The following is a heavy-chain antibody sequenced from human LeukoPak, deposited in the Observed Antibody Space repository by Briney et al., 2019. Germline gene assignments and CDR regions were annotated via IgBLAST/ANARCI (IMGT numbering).Heavy chain of an antibody. V-gene: IGHV3-30*18. Sequence: GGSLRLSCAASGFTFSSYGMHWVRQAPGKGLEWVAVISYDGSNKYYADSVKGRFTISRDNSKNTLYLQMNSLRAEDTAVYYCAKDIPEEWELPPYYYYYYGMDVWGQGTTVTVSS. CDR3: AKDIPEEWELPPYYYYYYGMDV. J-gene: IGHJ6*02. D-gene: IGHD1-26*01. CDR2: ISYDGSNK. CDR1: GFTFSSYG.